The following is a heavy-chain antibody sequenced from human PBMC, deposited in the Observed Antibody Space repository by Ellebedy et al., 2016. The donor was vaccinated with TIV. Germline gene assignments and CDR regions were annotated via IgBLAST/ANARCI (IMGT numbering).Heavy chain of an antibody. V-gene: IGHV3-7*01. Sequence: GGSLRLSXAASGFTFSNAWMSWVRQAPGKGLEWVANIKQDGSEKYYVDSVKGRFTISRDNAKNSLYLQMNSLRAEDTAVYYCARDVASCCYTHWGQGTLVTVSS. CDR1: GFTFSNAW. D-gene: IGHD2-2*02. CDR3: ARDVASCCYTH. CDR2: IKQDGSEK. J-gene: IGHJ4*02.